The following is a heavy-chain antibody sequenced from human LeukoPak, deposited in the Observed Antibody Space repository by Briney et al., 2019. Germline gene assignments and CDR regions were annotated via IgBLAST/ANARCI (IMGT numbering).Heavy chain of an antibody. CDR2: IWYDGSNK. CDR3: ARDRAAAMEYYYMDV. CDR1: GFTFRSYG. Sequence: GGSLRLSCAASGFTFRSYGMHWVRQSPGEGLEWVSVIWYDGSNKNYADSVKGRFTISRDNSKNTLYLQMNSLRAEDTAVYYCARDRAAAMEYYYMDVWGKGTTVTVSS. V-gene: IGHV3-33*01. J-gene: IGHJ6*03. D-gene: IGHD2-2*01.